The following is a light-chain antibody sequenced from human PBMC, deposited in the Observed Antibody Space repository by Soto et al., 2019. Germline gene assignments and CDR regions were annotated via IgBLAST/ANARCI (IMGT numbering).Light chain of an antibody. CDR2: EVS. J-gene: IGLJ1*01. CDR3: CSYAGSSSFYV. Sequence: QSVLTQPASVSGSPGQAITISCTGASSEVGSYNLFSWYHQHPGKAPQLMIYEVSKRPSGVSNRFSGSKSGNTASLTIFGLQAEDEADYYCCSYAGSSSFYVFGTGTKVTVL. V-gene: IGLV2-23*02. CDR1: SSEVGSYNL.